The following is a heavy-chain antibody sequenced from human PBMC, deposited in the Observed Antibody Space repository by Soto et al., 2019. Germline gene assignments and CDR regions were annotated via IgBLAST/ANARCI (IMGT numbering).Heavy chain of an antibody. D-gene: IGHD3-10*01. Sequence: LRLSCAASGFTFSSYAMSWVRQAPGKGLEWVSAISGSGGSTYYADSVKGRFTISRDNSKNTLYLQMNSLRAEDTAVYYCAKDPGDELLWFGELKVIGMDVWGQGTTVTAP. J-gene: IGHJ6*02. V-gene: IGHV3-23*01. CDR1: GFTFSSYA. CDR3: AKDPGDELLWFGELKVIGMDV. CDR2: ISGSGGST.